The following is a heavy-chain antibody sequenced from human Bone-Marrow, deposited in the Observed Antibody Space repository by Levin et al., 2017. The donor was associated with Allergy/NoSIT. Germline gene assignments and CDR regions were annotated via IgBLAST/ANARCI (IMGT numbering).Heavy chain of an antibody. CDR3: ARGGLYGYLFYFDY. J-gene: IGHJ4*02. V-gene: IGHV4-59*01. CDR1: GGSISTYY. D-gene: IGHD5-18*01. CDR2: IYYSGST. Sequence: SETLSLTCTVSGGSISTYYWSWIRQPPGKGLEWIGYIYYSGSTNYNPSLKSRVTISLDKTKDQFSLNLSSVTAADTAVYYCARGGLYGYLFYFDYWGQGTLVTVSS.